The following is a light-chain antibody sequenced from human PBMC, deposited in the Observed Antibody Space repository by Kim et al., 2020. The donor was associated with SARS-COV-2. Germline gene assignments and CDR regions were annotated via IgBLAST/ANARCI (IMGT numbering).Light chain of an antibody. Sequence: SITSACTGTSSDVGGYNYVSWYQQHPGKAPKLMIYDVSNRPSGVSNRFSGSKSGNTASQTISGLQAEDEADYYCSSYTSSSTLVVFGGGTQLTVL. CDR2: DVS. CDR3: SSYTSSSTLVV. CDR1: SSDVGGYNY. V-gene: IGLV2-14*03. J-gene: IGLJ2*01.